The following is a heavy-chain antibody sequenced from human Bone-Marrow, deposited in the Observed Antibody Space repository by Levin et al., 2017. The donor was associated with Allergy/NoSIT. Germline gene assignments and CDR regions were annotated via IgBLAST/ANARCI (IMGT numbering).Heavy chain of an antibody. Sequence: GASVKVSCKVSGSTLSEVSVNWVRQSPGEGLEWMGRLDQDTDETDNAQKFQGRVTVTEDTSTDTGYLELSGLRSDDTAVYYCAIGEYDFSSRKPQSFDYWGQGTLITVSS. J-gene: IGHJ4*02. CDR3: AIGEYDFSSRKPQSFDY. V-gene: IGHV1-24*01. CDR2: LDQDTDET. CDR1: GSTLSEVS. D-gene: IGHD3-3*01.